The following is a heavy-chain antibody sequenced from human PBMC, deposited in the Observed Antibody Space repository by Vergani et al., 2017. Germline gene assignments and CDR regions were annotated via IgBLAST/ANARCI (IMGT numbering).Heavy chain of an antibody. D-gene: IGHD2-15*01. CDR3: AKEGVRGYCSGGSCATAFDY. CDR2: ISGSGGST. V-gene: IGHV3-23*01. J-gene: IGHJ4*02. CDR1: GFTFSSYA. Sequence: EVQLLESGGGLVQPGGSLRLSCAASGFTFSSYAMSWVRQAPGKGLEWVSAISGSGGSTYYADSVKGRFTISRDNSKNTLYLQMNSLRAEDTALYYCAKEGVRGYCSGGSCATAFDYWGQGTLVTVSS.